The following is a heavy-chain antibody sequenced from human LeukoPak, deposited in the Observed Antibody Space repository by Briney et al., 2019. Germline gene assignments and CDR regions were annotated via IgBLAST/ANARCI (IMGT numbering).Heavy chain of an antibody. J-gene: IGHJ4*02. D-gene: IGHD6-19*01. CDR1: GYTFTGYY. CDR3: ARDSGYSSGYDY. V-gene: IGHV1-2*04. Sequence: ASVKVSCKASGYTFTGYYMHWVRQAPGQGLEWMGWINPNSGGTNYAQKFRGWVTMTRDTSISTAYMELSRLRSDDTAVYYCARDSGYSSGYDYWGQGTLVTVSS. CDR2: INPNSGGT.